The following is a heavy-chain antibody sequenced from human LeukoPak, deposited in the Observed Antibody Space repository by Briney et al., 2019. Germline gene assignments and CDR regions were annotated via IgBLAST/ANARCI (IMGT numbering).Heavy chain of an antibody. V-gene: IGHV1-46*01. CDR1: GYTFTSYY. D-gene: IGHD3-3*01. J-gene: IGHJ1*01. CDR2: INPSGGST. CDR3: ARVGGYYGKYFQH. Sequence: ASVKVSCKASGYTFTSYYMHWVRQAPGQGLEWMGIINPSGGSTSYAQKFQGRVTMTRDMSTSTVYMELSSLGSEDTAVYYCARVGGYYGKYFQHWGQGTLVTVSS.